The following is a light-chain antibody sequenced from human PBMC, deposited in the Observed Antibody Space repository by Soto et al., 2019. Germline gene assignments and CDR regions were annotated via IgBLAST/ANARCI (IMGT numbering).Light chain of an antibody. CDR2: GAS. CDR3: QSYGRSPPEFT. J-gene: IGKJ2*01. Sequence: EIVLTQSPGTLSLSPGERATLSCRASQNVGSNYLAWYQQKPGQAPGLLIYGASIRATGIPDRFSGSGSGTDFTFTLSRRKPEDEGLYYCQSYGRSPPEFTFGQGTKVEIK. V-gene: IGKV3-20*01. CDR1: QNVGSNY.